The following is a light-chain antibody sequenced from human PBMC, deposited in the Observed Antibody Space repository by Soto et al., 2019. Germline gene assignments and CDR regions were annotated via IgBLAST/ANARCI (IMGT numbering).Light chain of an antibody. CDR2: GAS. CDR3: RQYGRSLASA. J-gene: IGKJ4*01. V-gene: IGKV3-20*01. Sequence: EVVLTQSPGTLSLSPGERATLSCRASQSVSSNLLAWYQEKPGQAPRLLIYGASSRATGIPDMFSGSGSGTDFTLTISRLEPEDFAVYYCRQYGRSLASAIGGGTKVDIK. CDR1: QSVSSNL.